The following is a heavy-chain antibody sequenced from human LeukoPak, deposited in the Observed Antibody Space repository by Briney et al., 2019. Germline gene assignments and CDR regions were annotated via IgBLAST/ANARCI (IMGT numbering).Heavy chain of an antibody. CDR2: ISNDGSKK. Sequence: PGGSLRLSCAASGFTFRNYWMSWVRQAPGKGLDWVAVISNDGSKKYYADSVKGRFTISRDNSKNTLSLQVSSLRTEDTAVYYCAKDRYSYAFEYSDSWGQGTLVTVSS. CDR3: AKDRYSYAFEYSDS. J-gene: IGHJ4*02. CDR1: GFTFRNYW. V-gene: IGHV3-30*18. D-gene: IGHD5-18*01.